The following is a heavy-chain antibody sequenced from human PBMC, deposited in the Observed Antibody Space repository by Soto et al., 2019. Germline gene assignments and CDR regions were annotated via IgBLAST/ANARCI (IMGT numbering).Heavy chain of an antibody. D-gene: IGHD6-19*01. CDR3: ATDGWYSSGWYSDFDY. J-gene: IGHJ4*02. CDR2: ISGSGGST. Sequence: GGSLRLSCAASGFTFSSYAMSWVRQAPGKGLEWVSAISGSGGSTYYADSVKGRFTISRDNPKNTLYLQMNSLRAEDTAVYYCATDGWYSSGWYSDFDYWGQGTTVTVSS. CDR1: GFTFSSYA. V-gene: IGHV3-23*01.